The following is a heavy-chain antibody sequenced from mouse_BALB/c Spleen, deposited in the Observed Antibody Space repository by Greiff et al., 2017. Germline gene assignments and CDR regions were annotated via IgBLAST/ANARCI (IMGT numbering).Heavy chain of an antibody. Sequence: LVESGAELVKPGASVKLSCTASGFNIKDTYMHWVKQRPEQGLEWIGRIDPANGNTKYDPKFQGKATITADTSSNTAYLQLSSLTSEDTAVYYCARWGYGNPYYYAMDYWGQGTSVTVSS. D-gene: IGHD2-10*02. J-gene: IGHJ4*01. CDR1: GFNIKDTY. CDR2: IDPANGNT. V-gene: IGHV14-3*02. CDR3: ARWGYGNPYYYAMDY.